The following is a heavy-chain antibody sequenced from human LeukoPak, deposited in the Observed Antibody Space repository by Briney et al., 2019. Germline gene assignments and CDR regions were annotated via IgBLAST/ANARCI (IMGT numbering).Heavy chain of an antibody. V-gene: IGHV3-30-3*01. Sequence: PGGSLRLSCAASGFTFSSYWMSWVRQAPGQGLEWVAVISYDGSNKYYADSVKGRFTISGDTSKNTLYLQMNSLRAEDTAVYYCARDRCSSTSCYTHYFDYWGQGTLVTVSS. CDR3: ARDRCSSTSCYTHYFDY. CDR1: GFTFSSYW. J-gene: IGHJ4*02. CDR2: ISYDGSNK. D-gene: IGHD2-2*02.